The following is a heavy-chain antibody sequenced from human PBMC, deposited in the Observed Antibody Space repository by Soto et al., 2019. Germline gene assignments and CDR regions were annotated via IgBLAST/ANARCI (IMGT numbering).Heavy chain of an antibody. V-gene: IGHV3-23*01. CDR2: ISGRGGVK. CDR1: GFTFRNQD. D-gene: IGHD3-22*01. J-gene: IGHJ4*02. CDR3: AKDRQFRSYYESAGHYND. Sequence: EVQLLESGGGLVQPGGSLRLTCVGSGFTFRNQDMRWVRQAPGKGLEWVSGISGRGGVKYYADSVKGRFTISRDNSKNKLYLQMNNLRANDTAVYYCAKDRQFRSYYESAGHYNDWGQGTLVTVSS.